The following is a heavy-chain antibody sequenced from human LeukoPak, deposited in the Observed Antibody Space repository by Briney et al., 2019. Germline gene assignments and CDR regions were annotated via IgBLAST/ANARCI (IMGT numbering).Heavy chain of an antibody. V-gene: IGHV3-23*01. J-gene: IGHJ4*02. CDR2: ISGSGETT. CDR3: AKTNGYFDQ. D-gene: IGHD2-8*01. Sequence: GGSLTLSCAASGFTFSSYGMTWLRQTPAKGLEWVSAISGSGETTYYSDSVKGRFTISRDNSKNTLFLQMNSLRVEDAAMYYCAKTNGYFDQWGQGTLVAVSS. CDR1: GFTFSSYG.